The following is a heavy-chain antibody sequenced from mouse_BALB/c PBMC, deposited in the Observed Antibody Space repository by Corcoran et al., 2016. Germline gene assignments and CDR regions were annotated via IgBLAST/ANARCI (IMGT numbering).Heavy chain of an antibody. V-gene: IGHV3-6*02. D-gene: IGHD2-4*01. CDR3: ARGYDYDYAMDN. CDR1: GYSITSGYY. Sequence: DVQLQESGPGLVKPSQSLSLTCSVTGYSITSGYYWNWIRQFPGNKLEWMGYISYDGSNNYNPSLKNRISITRDTSKNQFFLKLNSGTTEDTATYDCARGYDYDYAMDNLGQGTSVTVSS. CDR2: ISYDGSN. J-gene: IGHJ4*01.